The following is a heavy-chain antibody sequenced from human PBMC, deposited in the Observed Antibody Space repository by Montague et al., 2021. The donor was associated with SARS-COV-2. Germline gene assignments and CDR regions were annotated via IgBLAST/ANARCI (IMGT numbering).Heavy chain of an antibody. Sequence: SETLSLTCAVYGGSFSGYYWSWIRPPPGKGLEWIGEINHSGSTNYNPSLKSRVTISVDTSKNQFSLKLSSVTAADTAVYYCTRGDLRYSSSWYLDYWGQGTLVTVSS. CDR1: GGSFSGYY. J-gene: IGHJ4*02. D-gene: IGHD6-13*01. V-gene: IGHV4-34*01. CDR2: INHSGST. CDR3: TRGDLRYSSSWYLDY.